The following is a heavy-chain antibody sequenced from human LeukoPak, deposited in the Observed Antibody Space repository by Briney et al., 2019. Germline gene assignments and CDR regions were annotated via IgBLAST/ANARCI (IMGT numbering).Heavy chain of an antibody. J-gene: IGHJ6*03. CDR1: GYTFTGYY. V-gene: IGHV1-2*02. CDR2: INPNSGGT. CDR3: AKTHRYCSSTSCYLPYYYYYMDV. Sequence: ASVKVSCKASGYTFTGYYMHWVRQAPGQGLEWMGWINPNSGGTNYAQKLQGRVTMTRDTSISTAYMELSRLRSDDTAFYYCAKTHRYCSSTSCYLPYYYYYMDVWGKGTTVTVSS. D-gene: IGHD2-2*01.